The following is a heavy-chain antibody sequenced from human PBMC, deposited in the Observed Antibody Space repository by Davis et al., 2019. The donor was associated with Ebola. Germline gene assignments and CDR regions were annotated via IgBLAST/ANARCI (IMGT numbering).Heavy chain of an antibody. CDR2: INTKTGNP. CDR3: ARRGLRPIDY. D-gene: IGHD3-16*01. Sequence: ASVKVSCKASGYIFASYGMNWVRQAPGQGLEWMGWINTKTGNPTYAQGFTGRFVFSLDTSVSTTYLQISSLKAEDNAIYYCARRGLRPIDYWGQGTLVTVSS. J-gene: IGHJ4*02. CDR1: GYIFASYG. V-gene: IGHV7-4-1*02.